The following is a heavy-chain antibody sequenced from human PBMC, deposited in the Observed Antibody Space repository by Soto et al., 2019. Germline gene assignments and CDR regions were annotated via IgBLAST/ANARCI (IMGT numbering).Heavy chain of an antibody. D-gene: IGHD5-12*01. V-gene: IGHV3-74*01. CDR3: ARVGYSYGMDV. CDR1: GRGFTFSSYW. Sequence: PGGALRLSCAASGRGFTFSSYWMYWVRQAPGKGLVWVSRINSDGSRTNYADSVKGRFTISRDNAKNTLYLQMNSLSAEDTAVYYCARVGYSYGMDVWGQGTTVTVSS. CDR2: INSDGSRT. J-gene: IGHJ6*02.